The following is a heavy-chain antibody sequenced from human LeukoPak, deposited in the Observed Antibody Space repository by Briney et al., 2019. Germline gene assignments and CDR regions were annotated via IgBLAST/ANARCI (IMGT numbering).Heavy chain of an antibody. Sequence: SETLSLTCTVSDGPIRSHYWTWIRQSPLKGLEWIGDISNSGSTKYNPSLKSRVTISIDTSKSQFSLRLTSVTAADTAAYYCGIDALVGYFSYYYIDVWGKGTTVPVSS. D-gene: IGHD2-15*01. CDR2: ISNSGST. CDR1: DGPIRSHY. J-gene: IGHJ6*03. CDR3: GIDALVGYFSYYYIDV. V-gene: IGHV4-59*11.